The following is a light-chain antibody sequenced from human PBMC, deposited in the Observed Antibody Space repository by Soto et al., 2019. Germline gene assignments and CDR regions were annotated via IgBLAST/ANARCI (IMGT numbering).Light chain of an antibody. V-gene: IGKV4-1*01. CDR3: QVYYSTPGT. J-gene: IGKJ1*01. CDR2: WAS. Sequence: DIVMTQSPDSLAVSLGERATINCKSSQSVLYSSNNKNYLAWYQQKPGQPPKLLIYWASTRESGVPDRFSGSRTGTDVTLTISSLQAEEVAVYYCQVYYSTPGTFGQGTKVEIK. CDR1: QSVLYSSNNKNY.